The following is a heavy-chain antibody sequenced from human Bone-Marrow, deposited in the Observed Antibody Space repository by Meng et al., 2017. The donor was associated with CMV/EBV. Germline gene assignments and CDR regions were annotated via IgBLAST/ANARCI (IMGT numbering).Heavy chain of an antibody. D-gene: IGHD3-16*02. V-gene: IGHV3-53*01. J-gene: IGHJ4*02. CDR1: GFTFSIFG. Sequence: GESLKISCAASGFTFSIFGMYWVRQAPGKGLEWVSIIYTSGSTHYADSVKGRFTISRDNFKNTVYLQMNSLRAEDTAVYYCAKTSGGVIEGPDYWGQGTLVTVSS. CDR3: AKTSGGVIEGPDY. CDR2: IYTSGST.